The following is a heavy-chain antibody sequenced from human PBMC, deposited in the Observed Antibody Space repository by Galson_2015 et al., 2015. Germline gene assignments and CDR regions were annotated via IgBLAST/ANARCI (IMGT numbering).Heavy chain of an antibody. V-gene: IGHV3-30-3*01. Sequence: SLRLSCAASGFTFSSYAIHWVRQAPGKGLEWVAVISYDGSNKYYADSVKGRFTISRDNSKNTLYLQMNSLRAEDTAVYYCARAQIQGAGNYYYYYGMDVWGQGTTVTVSS. CDR3: ARAQIQGAGNYYYYYGMDV. D-gene: IGHD3-10*01. CDR2: ISYDGSNK. J-gene: IGHJ6*02. CDR1: GFTFSSYA.